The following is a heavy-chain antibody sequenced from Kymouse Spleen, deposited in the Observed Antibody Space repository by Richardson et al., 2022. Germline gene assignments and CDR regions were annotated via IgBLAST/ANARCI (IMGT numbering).Heavy chain of an antibody. V-gene: IGHV4-59*01. Sequence: QVQLQESGPGLVKPSETLSLTCTVSGGSISSYYWSWIRQPPGKGLEWIGYIYYSGSTNYNPSLKSRVTISVDTSKNQFSLKLSSVTAADTAVYYCARASYYYGSGSYYDYWGQGTLVTVSS. CDR1: GGSISSYY. CDR3: ARASYYYGSGSYYDY. D-gene: IGHD3-10*01. J-gene: IGHJ4*02. CDR2: IYYSGST.